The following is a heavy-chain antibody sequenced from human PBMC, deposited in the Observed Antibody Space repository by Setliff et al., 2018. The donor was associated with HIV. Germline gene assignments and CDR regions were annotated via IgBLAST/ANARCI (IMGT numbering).Heavy chain of an antibody. CDR1: GGSFSDYY. J-gene: IGHJ4*02. Sequence: PSETLSLTCTVSGGSFSDYYRSWIRQPPGKGPEWIGYIYTSGSTNYNPALKNRVTISVDTSKNQFSLKLRSVTAADTAVYYCARGRFTILRKDYFDYWGQGTLVTVSS. CDR3: ARGRFTILRKDYFDY. V-gene: IGHV4-4*09. D-gene: IGHD3-3*01. CDR2: IYTSGST.